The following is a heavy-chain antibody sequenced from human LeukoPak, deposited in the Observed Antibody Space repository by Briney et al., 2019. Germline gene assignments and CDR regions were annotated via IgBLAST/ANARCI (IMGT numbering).Heavy chain of an antibody. Sequence: GGSLRLSCAASGFTFSSYSMNWVRQAPGKGLEWVSSISSSSSYIYYADSVKGRFTISRDNAKNSLYLQMNSLMAEDTAVYYCARDLGYDSSGYPGGYFDYWGQGTLVTVSS. D-gene: IGHD3-22*01. CDR3: ARDLGYDSSGYPGGYFDY. V-gene: IGHV3-21*01. CDR1: GFTFSSYS. J-gene: IGHJ4*02. CDR2: ISSSSSYI.